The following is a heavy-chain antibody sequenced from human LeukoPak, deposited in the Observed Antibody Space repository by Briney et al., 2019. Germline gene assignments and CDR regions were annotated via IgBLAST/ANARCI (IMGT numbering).Heavy chain of an antibody. Sequence: GRSLRLSCAASGFTFSNYAMHWVRQAPGKGLEWVAVISYDGSNKYYADSVKGRFTISRDNSKNTLYLQMNSLRAEDTAVYYCARGYIVYDSSGTCGYWGQGTLVTVSS. J-gene: IGHJ4*02. V-gene: IGHV3-30-3*01. CDR2: ISYDGSNK. CDR3: ARGYIVYDSSGTCGY. D-gene: IGHD3-22*01. CDR1: GFTFSNYA.